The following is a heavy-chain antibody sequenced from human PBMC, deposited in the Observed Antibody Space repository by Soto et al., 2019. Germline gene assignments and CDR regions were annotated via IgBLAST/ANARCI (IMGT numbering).Heavy chain of an antibody. CDR3: AKDPFAYTSALGN. J-gene: IGHJ4*02. CDR1: GFTFSSYA. CDR2: IRGIGGST. V-gene: IGHV3-23*01. Sequence: GWSLRLSCAASGFTFSSYAMSWVRQAPGKGLEWVSAIRGIGGSTYYADSVKGRFTISRDNSKNTLYLQMNSLRDEDTAIYYCAKDPFAYTSALGNWGQGILVTVSS. D-gene: IGHD6-25*01.